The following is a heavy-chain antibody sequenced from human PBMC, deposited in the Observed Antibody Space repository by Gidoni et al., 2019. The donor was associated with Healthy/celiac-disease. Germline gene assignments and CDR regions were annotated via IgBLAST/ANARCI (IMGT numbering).Heavy chain of an antibody. V-gene: IGHV4-34*01. CDR1: GGSFSGYY. CDR3: AREWGKWGNYYYYGMDV. D-gene: IGHD2-8*01. J-gene: IGHJ6*02. CDR2: INHSGST. Sequence: QVQLQQWGAGLLKPSETLSLTCAVYGGSFSGYYWSWIRQPPGKGLEWIGEINHSGSTNYNPSLKSRVTISVDTSKNQFSLKLSSVTAADTAVYYCAREWGKWGNYYYYGMDVWGQGTTVTVSS.